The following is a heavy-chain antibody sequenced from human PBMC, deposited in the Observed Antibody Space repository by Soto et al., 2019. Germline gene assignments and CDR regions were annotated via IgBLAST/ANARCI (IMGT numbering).Heavy chain of an antibody. CDR3: ASRARVDAFDI. V-gene: IGHV1-69*01. Sequence: QVQLVQSGAEVKNPGSSVKVSCKASGGTFRSYAISWVRQAPGQGLEWMGGIIPILGSANYAQKFQDRVTITADESTTTTYMELSSLRSEDAAVYYCASRARVDAFDIWGQGTMVTVSS. J-gene: IGHJ3*02. CDR2: IIPILGSA. CDR1: GGTFRSYA.